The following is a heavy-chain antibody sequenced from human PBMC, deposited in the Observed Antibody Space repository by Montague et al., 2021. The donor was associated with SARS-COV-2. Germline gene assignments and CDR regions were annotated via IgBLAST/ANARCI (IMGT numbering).Heavy chain of an antibody. CDR3: ARSYYDSSGYFNWFDP. CDR2: IGTAGDT. D-gene: IGHD3-22*01. Sequence: SLRLSCAASGFTFSSYDMHWVRQATGKGLEWVSAIGTAGDTYYPGSVKGRFTISRENAKNSLYLQMNSLRAGDTAVYYCARSYYDSSGYFNWFDPWGQGTLVTVSS. V-gene: IGHV3-13*01. CDR1: GFTFSSYD. J-gene: IGHJ5*02.